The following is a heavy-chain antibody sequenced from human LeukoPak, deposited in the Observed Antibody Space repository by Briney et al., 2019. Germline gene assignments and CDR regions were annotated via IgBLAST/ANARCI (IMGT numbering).Heavy chain of an antibody. CDR1: GFSFSDYA. CDR2: TSGSGGST. J-gene: IGHJ4*02. CDR3: AKAFCRGGRCIYCFDL. D-gene: IGHD2-15*01. Sequence: PGGSLRLSCAASGFSFSDYAMNWVRQAPGKGLELGSGTSGSGGSTYYSDSVKGRFTISRDNSKNTLFLQMSSLRAEDTALYYCAKAFCRGGRCIYCFDLWGQGTLVTVSS. V-gene: IGHV3-23*01.